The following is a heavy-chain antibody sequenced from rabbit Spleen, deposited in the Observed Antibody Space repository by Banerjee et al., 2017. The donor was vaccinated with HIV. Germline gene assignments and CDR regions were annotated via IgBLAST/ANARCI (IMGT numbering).Heavy chain of an antibody. CDR3: ARDLAGYVGFGYISYLDL. V-gene: IGHV1S43*01. CDR1: GFSFNSGYD. D-gene: IGHD4-2*01. Sequence: QSLEESGGALVKPGASLTLTCKASGFSFNSGYDMCWVRQAPGKGLELIAWIYTRDGSTWYATWVNGRFTISRSTSLNTVDLKMTSLTAADTATYFCARDLAGYVGFGYISYLDLWGPGTLVTVS. CDR2: IYTRDGST. J-gene: IGHJ4*01.